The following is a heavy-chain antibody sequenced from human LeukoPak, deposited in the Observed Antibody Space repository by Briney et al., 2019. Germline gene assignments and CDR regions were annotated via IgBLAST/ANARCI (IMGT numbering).Heavy chain of an antibody. D-gene: IGHD4-11*01. CDR3: AKDLFTDYSVTMSASVFVS. Sequence: PGRSLRLSCAASGFTFEDYAMHWVRQVPGKGLEWVAGISWDGNSVDYADSVKGRFTIARDNAKSSLYLHMNSLGAEDTALYYCAKDLFTDYSVTMSASVFVSWGQGTLVTVSS. J-gene: IGHJ4*02. CDR1: GFTFEDYA. CDR2: ISWDGNSV. V-gene: IGHV3-9*01.